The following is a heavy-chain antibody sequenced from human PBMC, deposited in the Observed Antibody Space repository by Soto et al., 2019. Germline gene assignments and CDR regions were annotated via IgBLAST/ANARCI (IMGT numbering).Heavy chain of an antibody. CDR2: ISVYNGNT. CDR3: ARSALLRVDYYYGMDV. V-gene: IGHV1-18*04. J-gene: IGHJ6*02. D-gene: IGHD3-16*01. Sequence: QVQRVQSGLEWKKPGAPLRVSCKPSVYTFTSSGIAWVGQAPGKGLGGMGWISVYNGNTNYAQKRQGRVTMTTDTPTSTAYMELRSLRSDDTAVYYCARSALLRVDYYYGMDVWGQGTTVTVSS. CDR1: VYTFTSSG.